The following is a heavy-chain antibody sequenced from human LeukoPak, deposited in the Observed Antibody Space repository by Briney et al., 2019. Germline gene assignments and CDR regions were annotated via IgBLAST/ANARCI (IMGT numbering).Heavy chain of an antibody. Sequence: SSETLSLTCTVPGGSISSYYWSSIRPPPRKGLEWIGYIYYSGRTNYNPSLKSRVTTSVDTSKNQFSLKLSAVTAADTAVYYCARDGSCSGGSCYQDYWGQGTLVTVSS. CDR1: GGSISSYY. J-gene: IGHJ4*02. CDR3: ARDGSCSGGSCYQDY. D-gene: IGHD2-15*01. V-gene: IGHV4-59*01. CDR2: IYYSGRT.